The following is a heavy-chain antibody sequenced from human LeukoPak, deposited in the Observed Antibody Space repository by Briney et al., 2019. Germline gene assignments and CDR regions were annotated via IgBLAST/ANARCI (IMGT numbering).Heavy chain of an antibody. CDR2: IYYSGST. D-gene: IGHD1-26*01. V-gene: IGHV4-61*01. J-gene: IGHJ4*02. CDR1: GGSVSSGTYY. CDR3: ARAKWELQTIDY. Sequence: NSSETLSLTCTVSGGSVSSGTYYWSWIRRPPGKGLEWIGFIYYSGSTNYNPSLKSRVTISVDTSKNQFSLKLSSVTAADTAVYYCARAKWELQTIDYWGQGTLVTVSS.